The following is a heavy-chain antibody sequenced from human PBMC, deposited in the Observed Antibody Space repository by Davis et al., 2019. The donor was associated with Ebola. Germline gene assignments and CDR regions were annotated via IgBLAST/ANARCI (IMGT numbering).Heavy chain of an antibody. Sequence: GGSLRLSCAASGFTFSRYCTHWAREPPGKGLAWVAFIRYDGSNKYYADSVKGRFTISRDNSKNTLYLQMNSLRAEDTAVYYCARVDRRGDHDYWGQGTLVTVSS. J-gene: IGHJ4*02. V-gene: IGHV3-30*02. D-gene: IGHD4-17*01. CDR3: ARVDRRGDHDY. CDR1: GFTFSRYC. CDR2: IRYDGSNK.